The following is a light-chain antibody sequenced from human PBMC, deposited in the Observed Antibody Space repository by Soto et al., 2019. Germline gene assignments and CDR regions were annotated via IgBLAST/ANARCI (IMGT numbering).Light chain of an antibody. V-gene: IGKV3-20*01. CDR3: QQYNTLPWT. CDR1: QSVSSSY. Sequence: IVLTQSPGPLSLSPGERGTLSCRASQSVSSSYLAWYQQKPGQAPRLLIYDASNRATGIPDRFSGSGSGTDFTLTISRLEPEDFAVYYCQQYNTLPWTFGQGTKVEIK. J-gene: IGKJ1*01. CDR2: DAS.